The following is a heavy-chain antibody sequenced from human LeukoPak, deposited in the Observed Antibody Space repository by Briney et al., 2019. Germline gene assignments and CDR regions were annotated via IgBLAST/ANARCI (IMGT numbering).Heavy chain of an antibody. CDR2: ISGSGGST. D-gene: IGHD1-26*01. CDR3: ATSGASSY. V-gene: IGHV3-23*01. J-gene: IGHJ4*02. Sequence: GGSLRLSCAASGFTFSSYAMSWVRQAPGKGLEWVSAISGSGGSTYYADSVKGRFTIPRDNSKNSLFLQMNSLRAEDTAVYYCATSGASSYWGQGTLVTVSS. CDR1: GFTFSSYA.